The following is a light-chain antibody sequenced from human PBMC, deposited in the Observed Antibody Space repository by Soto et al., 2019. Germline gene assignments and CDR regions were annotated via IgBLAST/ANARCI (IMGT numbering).Light chain of an antibody. Sequence: QSALTQPASVSGSPGQSITISCTGTSSDVGGYNFVSWYQQHPGKAPKLMIYEVSHRPSGISNRFSGSKSGNTASLTISGLQAEDEADYYCSSYTTSSNWVFGGGIKLTVL. CDR1: SSDVGGYNF. V-gene: IGLV2-14*01. CDR2: EVS. J-gene: IGLJ3*02. CDR3: SSYTTSSNWV.